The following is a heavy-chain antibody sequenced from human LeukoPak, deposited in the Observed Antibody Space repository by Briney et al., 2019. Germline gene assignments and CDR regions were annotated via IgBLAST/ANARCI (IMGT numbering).Heavy chain of an antibody. CDR3: ARGRSYGFDFDS. V-gene: IGHV4-61*01. CDR2: KYYSGST. J-gene: IGHJ4*02. D-gene: IGHD5-18*01. CDR1: GVSINTCCYY. Sequence: AETLSLTCDVSGVSINTCCYYWTWIRQPPGKGLEWIGYKYYSGSTRYNSSLRSRLTISLDSSKNQFSLRPTSVTAADTAVYYCARGRSYGFDFDSWGPGTLVIVSS.